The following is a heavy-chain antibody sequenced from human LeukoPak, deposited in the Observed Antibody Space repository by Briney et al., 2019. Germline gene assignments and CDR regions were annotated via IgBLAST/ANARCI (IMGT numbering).Heavy chain of an antibody. CDR2: TSTSGGSA. CDR3: ARYSGSYYYPPAWDL. CDR1: GFTFSNNA. J-gene: IGHJ4*02. Sequence: GGSLRLSCAASGFTFSNNAMSWVRQAPGKGLEWVSATSTSGGSAYYADSVKGRFTISRDNSKNTLYLQMDSLRADDTAVYYCARYSGSYYYPPAWDLWGQGTLVIVSS. V-gene: IGHV3-23*01. D-gene: IGHD1-26*01.